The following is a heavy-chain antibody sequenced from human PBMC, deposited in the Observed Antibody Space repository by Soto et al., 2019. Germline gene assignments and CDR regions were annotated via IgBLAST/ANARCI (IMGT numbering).Heavy chain of an antibody. CDR1: GGSFSGYY. D-gene: IGHD2-2*01. J-gene: IGHJ6*03. CDR3: ARGLGYCSSTSCYVGYYYYMDV. V-gene: IGHV4-34*01. CDR2: INHSGST. Sequence: QVQLQQWGAGLLKPSETLSLTCAVYGGSFSGYYWSWIRQPPGKGLEWIGEINHSGSTNHNPSLKSRVTISVDTSKNQFSLKLSSVTAADTAVYYCARGLGYCSSTSCYVGYYYYMDVWGKGTTVTVSS.